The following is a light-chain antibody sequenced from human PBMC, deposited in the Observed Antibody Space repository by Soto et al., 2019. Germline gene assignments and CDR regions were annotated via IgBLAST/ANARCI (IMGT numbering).Light chain of an antibody. CDR1: KNDVGFYDF. CDR3: ASWDDNLNGPV. Sequence: QSALTQPPSASGSPGQSVTISCTGTKNDVGFYDFVSWYQHHPGKAPRLIIYEVVQRPSGVPDRFSGSKSGNTASLTVSGLQAADEADYYCASWDDNLNGPVFGRGTKLTVL. CDR2: EVV. V-gene: IGLV2-8*01. J-gene: IGLJ2*01.